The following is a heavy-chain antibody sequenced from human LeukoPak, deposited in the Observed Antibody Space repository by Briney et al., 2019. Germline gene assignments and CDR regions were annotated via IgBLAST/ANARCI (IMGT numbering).Heavy chain of an antibody. CDR1: GFTFSSYY. J-gene: IGHJ4*02. CDR2: INGDESST. V-gene: IGHV3-74*01. D-gene: IGHD2-15*01. CDR3: ARVRDCGGGSCFSYLDY. Sequence: GGSLRLSCAASGFTFSSYYMHWVRQVPGKGLVWVSRINGDESSTTYADSVKGRFTITRDNAKNTLYLQMNTLRAEDTAVYYCARVRDCGGGSCFSYLDYWGQGTLVTVSS.